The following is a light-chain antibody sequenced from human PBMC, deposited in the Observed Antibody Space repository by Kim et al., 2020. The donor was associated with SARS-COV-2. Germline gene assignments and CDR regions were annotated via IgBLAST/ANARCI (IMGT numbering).Light chain of an antibody. V-gene: IGKV3-20*01. CDR3: QQYGSSPRT. Sequence: LSPGERAPLSCRASQSVSSSYLAWYQQKPGQAPRLLINGASSRATGIPDRFSGTGSGTDFTLTISRLEPEDFAVYYCQQYGSSPRTFGQGTKLEI. CDR2: GAS. CDR1: QSVSSSY. J-gene: IGKJ2*01.